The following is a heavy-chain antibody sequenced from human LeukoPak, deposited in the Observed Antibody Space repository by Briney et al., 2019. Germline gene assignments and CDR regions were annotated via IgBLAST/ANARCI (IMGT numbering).Heavy chain of an antibody. V-gene: IGHV3-64D*06. CDR3: VIVRGYFDSSGTDY. J-gene: IGHJ4*02. D-gene: IGHD3-9*01. Sequence: GGSLRLSCSASGFTFSSYTVHWVRQAPGKGLEFVSAITSTGGNTYYADPVTGRFTLSRDNSKNTLYLQMSSLRAEDTAVYYCVIVRGYFDSSGTDYWGQGTLVTVSS. CDR2: ITSTGGNT. CDR1: GFTFSSYT.